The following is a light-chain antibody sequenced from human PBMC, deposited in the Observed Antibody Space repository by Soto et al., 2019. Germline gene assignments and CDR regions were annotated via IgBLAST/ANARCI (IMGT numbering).Light chain of an antibody. V-gene: IGKV3D-20*01. CDR3: QQYGNSPIT. Sequence: DIVLTQSPATLSLSPGERATLSCGASQSVSSSRLAWYQQKPALAPRLLIYDGFLRATGILDRFSGSGSGTDFTLTISRLEPEDFAVYYCQQYGNSPITFGQGTRLE. J-gene: IGKJ5*01. CDR2: DGF. CDR1: QSVSSSR.